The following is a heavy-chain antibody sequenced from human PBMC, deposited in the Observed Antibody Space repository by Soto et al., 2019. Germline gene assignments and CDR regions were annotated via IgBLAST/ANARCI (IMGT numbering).Heavy chain of an antibody. CDR1: GFIIRNYA. J-gene: IGHJ6*02. V-gene: IGHV3-64D*06. CDR3: VRDDYGMDV. CDR2: GGDGQTT. D-gene: IGHD3-3*01. Sequence: GGSLRLSCSISGFIIRNYAMRWVRQAPGMGLEYLAVSHGGDGQTTNYFADSVKGRFTVTRDNSKSMLFLQMTSLKTEGTAVYYCVRDDYGMDVWGQGTTVTVSS.